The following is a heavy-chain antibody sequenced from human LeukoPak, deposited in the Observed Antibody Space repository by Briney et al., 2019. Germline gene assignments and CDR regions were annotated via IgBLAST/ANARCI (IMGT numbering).Heavy chain of an antibody. V-gene: IGHV1-69*04. J-gene: IGHJ4*02. Sequence: GASVKVSCKASGGTFSSYAISWVRQAPGQGLEWMGRIIPILGIANYAQKFQGRVTITADKSTSTAYMELSSLRSEDTAVYYCARIPLWFGDPKDYWGQGTLVTVSS. CDR1: GGTFSSYA. CDR3: ARIPLWFGDPKDY. D-gene: IGHD3-10*01. CDR2: IIPILGIA.